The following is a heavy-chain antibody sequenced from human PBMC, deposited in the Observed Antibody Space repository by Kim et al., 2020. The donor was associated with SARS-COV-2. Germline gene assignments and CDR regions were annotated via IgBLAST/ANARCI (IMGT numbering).Heavy chain of an antibody. Sequence: SETLSLTCSVSGGSISRYYWSWIRQPAGKGLEWIGRIYSAGSTNYHPSLESRVSMSVDTSKNQFSLEMTSVTAADTAVYYCARSPTTGQTILEYWGPGTLVTVSS. D-gene: IGHD1-26*01. CDR3: ARSPTTGQTILEY. J-gene: IGHJ4*02. V-gene: IGHV4-4*07. CDR2: IYSAGST. CDR1: GGSISRYY.